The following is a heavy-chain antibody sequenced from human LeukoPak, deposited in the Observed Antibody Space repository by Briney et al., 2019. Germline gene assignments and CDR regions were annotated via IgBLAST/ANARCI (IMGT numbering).Heavy chain of an antibody. CDR2: IYTSGST. J-gene: IGHJ4*02. V-gene: IGHV4-4*09. Sequence: PSESLSLTCAVSGGSISSYYWSCMRQPPGKGREGVGYIYTSGSTNYSPSLKSRVTISVDTSKNQSSLKLSSVTAADTAVYYCARMTTVTGYYFASWGQGTLVTVSS. CDR3: ARMTTVTGYYFAS. CDR1: GGSISSYY. D-gene: IGHD4-11*01.